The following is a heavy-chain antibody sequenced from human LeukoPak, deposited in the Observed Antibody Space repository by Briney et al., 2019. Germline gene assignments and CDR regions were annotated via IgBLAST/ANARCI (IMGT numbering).Heavy chain of an antibody. D-gene: IGHD3-9*01. J-gene: IGHJ3*02. CDR3: ARVYYDILTGYSDYHDAFDI. Sequence: SETLSLTCAVSGGSISSYYWSWIRQPAGKGLEWIGYIYYSGSTNYNPSLKSRVTISVDTSKNQFSLKLSSVTAADTAVYYCARVYYDILTGYSDYHDAFDIWGQGTMVTVSS. V-gene: IGHV4-59*01. CDR2: IYYSGST. CDR1: GGSISSYY.